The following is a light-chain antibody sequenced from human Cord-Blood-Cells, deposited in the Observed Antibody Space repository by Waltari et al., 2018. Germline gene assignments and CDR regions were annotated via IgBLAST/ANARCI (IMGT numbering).Light chain of an antibody. CDR3: SSYTSSSTLVV. CDR2: DVS. J-gene: IGLJ2*01. Sequence: QSALPQPASVSGSPGPSLTISCTATSSDVGGYHYVSWYQQHPGKAPKLMIYDVSNRPSGVSNRFSGSKSGNTAALTISGLQAEDEADYYCSSYTSSSTLVVFGGGTKLTVL. CDR1: SSDVGGYHY. V-gene: IGLV2-14*01.